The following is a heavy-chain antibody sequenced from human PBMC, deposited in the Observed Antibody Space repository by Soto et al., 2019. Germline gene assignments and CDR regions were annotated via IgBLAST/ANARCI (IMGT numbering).Heavy chain of an antibody. V-gene: IGHV4-30-4*01. Sequence: SETLSLTCTVSGASISSGDFCWSWIRQPPGKGLEWVGCIYYRGTTYFNPSLKSRLTISLDMSKNHFSLKLSSVTAADTAVYYCAIRYGRLDYDFWSGNIDYWGQASLVT. CDR1: GASISSGDFC. CDR2: IYYRGTT. J-gene: IGHJ4*02. D-gene: IGHD3-3*01. CDR3: AIRYGRLDYDFWSGNIDY.